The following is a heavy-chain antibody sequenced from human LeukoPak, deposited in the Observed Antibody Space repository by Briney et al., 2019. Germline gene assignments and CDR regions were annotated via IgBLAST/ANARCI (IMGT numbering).Heavy chain of an antibody. V-gene: IGHV4-39*01. CDR3: ARHEYSGSYYGLSWFDP. J-gene: IGHJ5*02. D-gene: IGHD1-26*01. CDR1: RGSVSSSSYY. Sequence: PSETLSLTCTVSRGSVSSSSYYWGWIRQPPGKGLEVIGSIYYNEYTYYNPSLKSRVTISVDTSKNQFSLKLSSVTAADTAVYYCARHEYSGSYYGLSWFDPWGPGTLVTVSS. CDR2: IYYNEYT.